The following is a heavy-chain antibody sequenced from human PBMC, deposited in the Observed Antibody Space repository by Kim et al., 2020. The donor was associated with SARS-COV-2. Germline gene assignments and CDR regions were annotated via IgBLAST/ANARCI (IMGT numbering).Heavy chain of an antibody. J-gene: IGHJ5*02. V-gene: IGHV3-30-3*01. CDR3: ARRKERHLPAFDP. CDR2: ISYDGSKK. Sequence: GGSLRLSCAASGFAFSGYDMHWVRQAPGKGLKWVAFISYDGSKKYYADSVKGRFTISRDNSKNTLSLEMNSLRAEDTALYYCARRKERHLPAFDPWGQGTLVTVSS. CDR1: GFAFSGYD.